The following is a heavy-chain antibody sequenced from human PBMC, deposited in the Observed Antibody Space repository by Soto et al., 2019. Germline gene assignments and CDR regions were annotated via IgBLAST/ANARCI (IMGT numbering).Heavy chain of an antibody. D-gene: IGHD1-1*01. CDR3: ARVAYNLNGKDY. Sequence: EVHLVESGGGLVQPGGSLRLSCAASGFTFSSYWMTWVRQAPGKGLEWGANINPDGSDKTYVDSVRGRCTISRDNAKNSLFLKLNSLRAEDTVVYYCARVAYNLNGKDYWGQGTLVTVSS. V-gene: IGHV3-7*01. CDR2: INPDGSDK. J-gene: IGHJ4*02. CDR1: GFTFSSYW.